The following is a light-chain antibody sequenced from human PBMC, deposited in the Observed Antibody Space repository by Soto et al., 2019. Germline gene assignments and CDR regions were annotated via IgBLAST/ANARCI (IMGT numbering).Light chain of an antibody. J-gene: IGLJ1*01. CDR2: DDN. Sequence: QSVMTQPPSVSAAPGQKVTIFCSGSRSNIGGNSVSWYQQLPGTAPKLLIYDDNKRPSGIPDRFSGSKSGTSATLGITGFQTGDEADYYCGSWDSSLSAYVFGTGTKLTVL. CDR1: RSNIGGNS. V-gene: IGLV1-51*01. CDR3: GSWDSSLSAYV.